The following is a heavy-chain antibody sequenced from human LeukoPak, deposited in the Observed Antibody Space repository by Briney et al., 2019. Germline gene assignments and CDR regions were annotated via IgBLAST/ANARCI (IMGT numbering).Heavy chain of an antibody. CDR3: VRITSPGY. CDR1: GGSISSSNYF. J-gene: IGHJ4*02. V-gene: IGHV4-39*01. D-gene: IGHD3-10*01. Sequence: SETLSLTCTVSGGSISSSNYFWGWIRQPPGKGLEWIGSIYYSGSTYYNPSLKSRVTISVDTSNNQFSLMLSSVTAADTAVYYCVRITSPGYWGQGTLVTVSS. CDR2: IYYSGST.